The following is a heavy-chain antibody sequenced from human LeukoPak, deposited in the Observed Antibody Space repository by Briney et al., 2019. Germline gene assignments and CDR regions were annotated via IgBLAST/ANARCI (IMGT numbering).Heavy chain of an antibody. J-gene: IGHJ4*02. CDR3: ARQTGSGLFILP. CDR2: IYYSGNT. CDR1: GGSISSYY. D-gene: IGHD3/OR15-3a*01. Sequence: PSETLSLTCTVSGGSISSYYWSWIRHPPGKGLEWIGSIYYSGNTYYNASLKSQVSISIYTSKNQFSLRLTSVTAADTAVYYCARQTGSGLFILPGGQGTLVTVSS. V-gene: IGHV4-59*04.